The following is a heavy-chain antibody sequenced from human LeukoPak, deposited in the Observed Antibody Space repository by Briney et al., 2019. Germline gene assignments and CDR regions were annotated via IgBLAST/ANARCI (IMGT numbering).Heavy chain of an antibody. V-gene: IGHV3-23*01. CDR1: GSTFSSYA. D-gene: IGHD5-18*01. Sequence: PGGSLRLSCAASGSTFSSYAMSWVRQAPGKGLEWVSAISGSGGSTYYADSVKGRFTISRDNSKNTLYLQMNSLRAEDTAAYYCAKDPGYSYGFKVWGQGTLVTVSS. CDR2: ISGSGGST. J-gene: IGHJ4*02. CDR3: AKDPGYSYGFKV.